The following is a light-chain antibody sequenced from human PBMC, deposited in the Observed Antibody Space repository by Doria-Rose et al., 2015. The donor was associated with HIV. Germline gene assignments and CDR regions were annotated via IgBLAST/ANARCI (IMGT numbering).Light chain of an antibody. CDR3: QQYGTSRGT. Sequence: EIVMTQSPGTLSLSPGERATLSCRASQRVKSSYLAWYQQKPGQAPRLLIYDASTRATGIPDRFSGSGSGTDLTLTISRLEPEDVAVYYCQQYGTSRGTFG. CDR1: QRVKSSY. V-gene: IGKV3-20*01. J-gene: IGKJ5*01. CDR2: DAS.